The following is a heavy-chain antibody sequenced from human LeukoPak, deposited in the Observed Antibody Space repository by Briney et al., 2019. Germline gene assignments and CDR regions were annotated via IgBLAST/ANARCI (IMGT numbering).Heavy chain of an antibody. V-gene: IGHV3-30*02. D-gene: IGHD6-6*01. J-gene: IGHJ4*02. Sequence: GGSLRLSCAASGFTFSSYGMHWVRQAPGKGLKGVAFIRYDGSNKYYADSVKGRFTISRDNSRNTLYLQMNSLRAEDTAVYYCAKVRSSSSQVFDYWGQGTLVTVSS. CDR2: IRYDGSNK. CDR1: GFTFSSYG. CDR3: AKVRSSSSQVFDY.